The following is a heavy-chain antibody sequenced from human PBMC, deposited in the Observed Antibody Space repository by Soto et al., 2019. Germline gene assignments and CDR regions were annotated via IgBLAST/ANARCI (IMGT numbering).Heavy chain of an antibody. CDR2: VYWDDDK. Sequence: QITLEESGPTLVKPTETLTLTCTFSGFSLTNSREGVGWIRQPPGKALEWLAVVYWDDDKRYSPSLRSRLTLTKHASDILVVLTMTNRDPVDTATYYCAHVAIKVGGVMDFDAFDMWGQGTMVTVSP. CDR3: AHVAIKVGGVMDFDAFDM. CDR1: GFSLTNSREG. J-gene: IGHJ3*02. D-gene: IGHD3-16*01. V-gene: IGHV2-5*02.